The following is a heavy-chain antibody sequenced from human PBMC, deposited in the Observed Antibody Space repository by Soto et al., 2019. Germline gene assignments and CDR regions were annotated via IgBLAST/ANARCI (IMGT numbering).Heavy chain of an antibody. V-gene: IGHV1-18*01. CDR1: GYTFTNYG. CDR2: INVYNGNT. Sequence: QVQLVQSGGEVKKPGASVKVSCKASGYTFTNYGISWVRQAPGQGLEWMGWINVYNGNTKYAQKLQGRVTRTTDTATSTAYMELRSLRSDDTAVYYCARGVGSGSYYNQYTWFDPWGQGTLVTASS. J-gene: IGHJ5*02. D-gene: IGHD3-10*01. CDR3: ARGVGSGSYYNQYTWFDP.